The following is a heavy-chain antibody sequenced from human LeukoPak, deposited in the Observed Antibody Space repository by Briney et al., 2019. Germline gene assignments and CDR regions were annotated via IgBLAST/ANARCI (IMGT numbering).Heavy chain of an antibody. Sequence: GGSLRLSCAASGFTFSSYWMSWVRQAPGKGLEWVANIKQDGSEKYYVDSVKGRFTISRDNAKNSLYLQMNSLRAEDTAVYYCARDVSRGRYYGILTGYSLDYFDYWGQGTLVTVSS. CDR3: ARDVSRGRYYGILTGYSLDYFDY. CDR1: GFTFSSYW. V-gene: IGHV3-7*01. J-gene: IGHJ4*02. D-gene: IGHD3-9*01. CDR2: IKQDGSEK.